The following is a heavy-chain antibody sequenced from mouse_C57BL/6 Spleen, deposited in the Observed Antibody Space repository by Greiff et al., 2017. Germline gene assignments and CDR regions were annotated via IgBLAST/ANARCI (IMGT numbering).Heavy chain of an antibody. CDR1: GYSFTSYY. CDR2: IYPGSGNT. V-gene: IGHV1-66*01. J-gene: IGHJ4*01. CDR3: ARSLMVTTYYYAMDY. Sequence: QVQLQQSGPELVKPGASVKISCKASGYSFTSYYIHWVKQRPGQGLEWIGWIYPGSGNTKYNEKFKGKATLTADTSSSTAYMQLSSLTSEDSAVYYCARSLMVTTYYYAMDYWGQGTSVTVSS. D-gene: IGHD2-2*01.